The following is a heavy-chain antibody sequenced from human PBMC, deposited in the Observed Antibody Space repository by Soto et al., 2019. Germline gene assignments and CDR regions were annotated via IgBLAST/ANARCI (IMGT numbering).Heavy chain of an antibody. CDR1: GGTFSSYA. J-gene: IGHJ4*02. CDR2: IIPIFGTA. CDR3: ASTNHDYYDSSGYYYEIDY. Sequence: QVQLVQSGAEVKKPGSSVKVSCKASGGTFSSYAISWVRQAPGQGLEWMGGIIPIFGTANYAQKFQGRVTITADESTSTAYKELSSLRSEDTAVYYCASTNHDYYDSSGYYYEIDYWGQGTLVTVSS. V-gene: IGHV1-69*12. D-gene: IGHD3-22*01.